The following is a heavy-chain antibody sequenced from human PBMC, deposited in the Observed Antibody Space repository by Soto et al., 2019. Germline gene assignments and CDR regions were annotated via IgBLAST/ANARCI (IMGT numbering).Heavy chain of an antibody. D-gene: IGHD2-15*01. CDR1: GGTFSSYA. V-gene: IGHV1-69*01. J-gene: IGHJ6*02. Sequence: QVQLVQSGAEVKQPGSSVQVSCKASGGTFSSYAISWVRQAPGQGLEWLGGIIPIFGTANYAQKFQGRVTITADESTSTAYMELSSLRAEDTAVYYCARMEGYCSGGSCYTYYYYGMDVWGQGTTVTVSS. CDR2: IIPIFGTA. CDR3: ARMEGYCSGGSCYTYYYYGMDV.